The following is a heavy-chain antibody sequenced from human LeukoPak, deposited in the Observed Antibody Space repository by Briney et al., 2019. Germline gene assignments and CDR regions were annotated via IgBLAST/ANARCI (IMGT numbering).Heavy chain of an antibody. V-gene: IGHV3-74*01. CDR2: INSDGTTT. CDR1: AFNFTAYW. D-gene: IGHD5-12*01. J-gene: IGHJ5*02. CDR3: AVSNGGYGP. Sequence: GGSLRLSCGSTAFNFTAYWMHWVRQDPRQGLLWVARINSDGTTTNYADSVKSRFTISRDNAKNTLFLQMNSLRAEDTAVYFCAVSNGGYGPWGQGALVTVSS.